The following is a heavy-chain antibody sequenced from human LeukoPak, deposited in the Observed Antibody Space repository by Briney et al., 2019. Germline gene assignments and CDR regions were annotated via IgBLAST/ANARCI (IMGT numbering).Heavy chain of an antibody. J-gene: IGHJ4*02. CDR2: INPSGVSN. Sequence: ASVKVSCKASGYTFTSYFMHWVRQAPGQGLDWMGIINPSGVSNSYAQKFQGRVTMTRDTSTSPVYMELSSLRSDDTAVYYCVRDHGLSPAGTVSPFDYWGQGILVTVSS. V-gene: IGHV1-46*01. D-gene: IGHD6-13*01. CDR3: VRDHGLSPAGTVSPFDY. CDR1: GYTFTSYF.